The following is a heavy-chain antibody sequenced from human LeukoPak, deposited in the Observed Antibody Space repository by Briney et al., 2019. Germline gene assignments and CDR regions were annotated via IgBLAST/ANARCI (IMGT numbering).Heavy chain of an antibody. CDR1: GLTFSSHW. V-gene: IGHV3-74*01. CDR2: ITNDGNST. CDR3: ATQQGGNPAY. Sequence: GGSLRLSCAASGLTFSSHWMHWVRQAPGKGLVWVSRITNDGNSTTYADSVKGRFTISRDNAKNMLYLQVNSLRAEDTAVYYSATQQGGNPAYWGQGTLVTVSS. D-gene: IGHD1-14*01. J-gene: IGHJ4*02.